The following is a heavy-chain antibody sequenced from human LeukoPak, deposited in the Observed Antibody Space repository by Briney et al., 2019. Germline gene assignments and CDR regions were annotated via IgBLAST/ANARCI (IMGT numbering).Heavy chain of an antibody. CDR2: IYYSGST. D-gene: IGHD6-19*01. CDR1: GGSVSSYY. V-gene: IGHV4-59*02. J-gene: IGHJ4*02. Sequence: KASETLSLTCTVSGGSVSSYYWSWIRQPPGKGLEWIGYIYYSGSTTYNPSLKSRVTISLDTSKNQFSLKLSSVTAADTAVYYCATDSDSSGWYFDYWGQGTLVTVSS. CDR3: ATDSDSSGWYFDY.